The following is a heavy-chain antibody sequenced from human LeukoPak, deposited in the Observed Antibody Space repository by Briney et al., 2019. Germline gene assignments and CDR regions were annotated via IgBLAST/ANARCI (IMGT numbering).Heavy chain of an antibody. CDR2: IYNSGST. D-gene: IGHD3-10*01. J-gene: IGHJ4*02. CDR1: GGSISRGSYY. V-gene: IGHV4-61*02. CDR3: ARQTFGALYFDS. Sequence: SETLSLTCIVSGGSISRGSYYWNWIRQPAGKGLEWMGRIYNSGSTNYNPSLKSRVTTSTDMSRNQLSLNLSSATAADTAVYYCARQTFGALYFDSWGQGTLVTVSS.